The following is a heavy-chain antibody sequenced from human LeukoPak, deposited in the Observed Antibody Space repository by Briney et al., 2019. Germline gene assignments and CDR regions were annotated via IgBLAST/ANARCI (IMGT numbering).Heavy chain of an antibody. Sequence: SETLSLTCAVYGGSFSGYYWSWIRQPPGKGLEWIGYIYYSGSTNYNPSLKSRVTISVDTSKNQFSLKLSSVTAADTAVYYCARGDSNFDYWGQGTLVTVSS. J-gene: IGHJ4*02. CDR1: GGSFSGYY. D-gene: IGHD4-11*01. V-gene: IGHV4-59*01. CDR3: ARGDSNFDY. CDR2: IYYSGST.